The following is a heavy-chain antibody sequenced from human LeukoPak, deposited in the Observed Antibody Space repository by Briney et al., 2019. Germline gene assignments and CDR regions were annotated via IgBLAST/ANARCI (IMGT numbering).Heavy chain of an antibody. CDR3: AREGYYGSGSYKYNWFDP. CDR1: GYTFTGYY. D-gene: IGHD3-10*01. Sequence: GASVKVSCKASGYTFTGYYMHWVRQAPGQGLEWMGWINPNSGGTSYAQQFQGRVTMTRDTSISTAYMELSRQRSDDTAVSYSAREGYYGSGSYKYNWFDPWGQGGLVTVSS. V-gene: IGHV1-2*02. J-gene: IGHJ5*02. CDR2: INPNSGGT.